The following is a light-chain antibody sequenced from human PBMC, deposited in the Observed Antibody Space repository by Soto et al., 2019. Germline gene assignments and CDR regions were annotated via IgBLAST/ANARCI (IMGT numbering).Light chain of an antibody. Sequence: EIVLPQSPGTLSVPLGETATLSCRASHTVSSNYVACYQQKAGQAPRRLLDGATTRATGVSDNFSGGGSGTAFTLTIFRLEPEDPAIDICQQYGTSHPTIGGGKKVESK. CDR1: HTVSSNY. CDR3: QQYGTSHPT. J-gene: IGKJ4*01. CDR2: GAT. V-gene: IGKV3-20*01.